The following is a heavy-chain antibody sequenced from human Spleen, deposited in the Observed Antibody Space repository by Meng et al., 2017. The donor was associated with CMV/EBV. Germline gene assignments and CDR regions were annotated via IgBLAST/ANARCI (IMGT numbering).Heavy chain of an antibody. D-gene: IGHD1-14*01. CDR3: ASPKNPLYHYFAMDV. J-gene: IGHJ6*02. CDR2: ISGTGGST. Sequence: SGFPFSSYAMSCVRQAPGKGLEWVSAISGTGGSTYYADSVEGRFTISRDNSKNTLYLQMISLRDEDTGIYYCASPKNPLYHYFAMDVWGQGTTVTVSS. CDR1: GFPFSSYA. V-gene: IGHV3-23*01.